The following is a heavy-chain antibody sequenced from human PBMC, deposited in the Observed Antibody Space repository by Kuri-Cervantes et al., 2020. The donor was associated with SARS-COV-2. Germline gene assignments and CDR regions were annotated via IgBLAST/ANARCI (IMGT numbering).Heavy chain of an antibody. CDR2: IIPILGIA. D-gene: IGHD2-2*02. Sequence: SVKVSCKASSGTFSFYAISWGRQAPGQGVEWMGRIIPILGIANYAQKFQGRVTITADNSTSTAYMGLSSLRSEDTAVYYCARGCSSTGCYTDVYYYYGMDVWGQGTTVTVSS. J-gene: IGHJ6*02. CDR1: SGTFSFYA. CDR3: ARGCSSTGCYTDVYYYYGMDV. V-gene: IGHV1-69*04.